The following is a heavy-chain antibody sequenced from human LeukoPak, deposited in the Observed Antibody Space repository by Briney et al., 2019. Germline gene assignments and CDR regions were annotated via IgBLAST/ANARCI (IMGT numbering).Heavy chain of an antibody. Sequence: SETLSLTCAVYGGSFSGYYWSWTRQPPGKGLEWIGEINHSGSTNYNPSLKSRVTISVDTSKNQFSLKLSSVTAADTAVYYCARVPGASDYWGQRTLVTVSS. V-gene: IGHV4-34*01. J-gene: IGHJ4*02. CDR1: GGSFSGYY. D-gene: IGHD2-2*01. CDR2: INHSGST. CDR3: ARVPGASDY.